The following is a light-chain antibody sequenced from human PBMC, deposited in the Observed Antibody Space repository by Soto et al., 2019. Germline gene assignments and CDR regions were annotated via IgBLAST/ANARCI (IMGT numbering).Light chain of an antibody. CDR2: DAS. Sequence: EFVLTQSPGTLSLSPGERATLYCRASQTVRNNYLAWYQQKPGQAPKLLIYDASSRATGIPDRFSGGGSGTDFILTISRLEPEDFAVYYCQQFSSYPLTFGGGTKVEI. CDR3: QQFSSYPLT. J-gene: IGKJ4*01. V-gene: IGKV3-20*01. CDR1: QTVRNNY.